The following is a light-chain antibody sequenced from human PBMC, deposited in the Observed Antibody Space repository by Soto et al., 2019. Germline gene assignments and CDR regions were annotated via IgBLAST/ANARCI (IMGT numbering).Light chain of an antibody. V-gene: IGKV1-9*01. J-gene: IGKJ2*01. Sequence: DIQMTQSPSFLSASVGDRVTITCRASQGISSYLAWYQQKPGKAPKLLIYGASTLQSGVPSRFSGSGSGTEFTLTISSLQPEDFATYYCQQLNSYPLTFGQGTKLEIK. CDR3: QQLNSYPLT. CDR2: GAS. CDR1: QGISSY.